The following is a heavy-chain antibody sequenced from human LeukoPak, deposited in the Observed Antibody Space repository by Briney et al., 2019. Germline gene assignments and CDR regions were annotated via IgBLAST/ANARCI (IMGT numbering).Heavy chain of an antibody. CDR3: ARLEADY. V-gene: IGHV4-34*01. Sequence: PSETLSLTCAVYGGSFSGYYWSWIRRPPGKGLEWIGEINHSGSTNYNPSLKSRVTISVDTSKNQFSLKLSSVTAADTAVYYCARLEADYWGQGTLVTVSS. J-gene: IGHJ4*02. CDR2: INHSGST. CDR1: GGSFSGYY.